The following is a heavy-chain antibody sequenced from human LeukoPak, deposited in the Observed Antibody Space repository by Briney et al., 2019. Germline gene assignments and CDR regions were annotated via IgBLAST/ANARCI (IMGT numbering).Heavy chain of an antibody. D-gene: IGHD2-21*02. CDR1: GDSVTSGGYF. V-gene: IGHV4-31*11. Sequence: SETLSLTCAVSGDSVTSGGYFWTWIRQLPGKGLEWIGSISNSGTTSYNPSLKSRVSISLDTSNNHFSLRLGSVTAADTAVYYCARDVVVTSSPDAFDIWGQGTMVIVS. CDR2: ISNSGTT. J-gene: IGHJ3*02. CDR3: ARDVVVTSSPDAFDI.